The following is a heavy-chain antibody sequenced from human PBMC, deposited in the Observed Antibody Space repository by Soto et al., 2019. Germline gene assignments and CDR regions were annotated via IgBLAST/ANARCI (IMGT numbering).Heavy chain of an antibody. CDR1: GFTFGDYA. Sequence: GGSLRLSCTASGFTFGDYAMSWFRQAPGKGLEWVGFIRSKAYGGTTEYAASVKGRFTISRDDSKSIAYLQMNSLKTEDTAVYYCTREVTMVRGAPFDYWGQGTLVTVSS. V-gene: IGHV3-49*03. CDR3: TREVTMVRGAPFDY. J-gene: IGHJ4*02. D-gene: IGHD3-10*01. CDR2: IRSKAYGGTT.